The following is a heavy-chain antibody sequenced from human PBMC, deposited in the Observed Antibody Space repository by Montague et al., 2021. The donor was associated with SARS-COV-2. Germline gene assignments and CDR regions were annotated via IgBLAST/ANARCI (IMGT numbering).Heavy chain of an antibody. V-gene: IGHV4-59*03. J-gene: IGHJ4*02. CDR2: SYYDGST. CDR1: GGSISSYS. Sequence: SETLSLTCTVSGGSISSYSWCWSRHPPPKGMEWIGYSYYDGSTNYNHSLNSRVTISVDSSKNKYSLRLSSVTAADTAVYYCARYGSYFEHWGQGTLVTVSS. CDR3: ARYGSYFEH. D-gene: IGHD3-16*01.